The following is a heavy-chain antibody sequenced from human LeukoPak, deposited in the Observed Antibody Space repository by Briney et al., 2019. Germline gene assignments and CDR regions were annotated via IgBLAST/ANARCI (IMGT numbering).Heavy chain of an antibody. Sequence: SGTRCFTGTVPGGSISSYYWSWIGQPAGKGLEWIGRIYTSGSTNYNPSLKSRVTMSVDTSKNQFSLKLSSVTAADTAVYYCARGRPDYDAFDIWGQGTMVTVSS. CDR1: GGSISSYY. J-gene: IGHJ3*02. CDR3: ARGRPDYDAFDI. V-gene: IGHV4-4*07. CDR2: IYTSGST. D-gene: IGHD4-11*01.